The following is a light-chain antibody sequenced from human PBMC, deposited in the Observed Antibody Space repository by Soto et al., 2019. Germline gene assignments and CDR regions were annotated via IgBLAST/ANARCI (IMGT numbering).Light chain of an antibody. CDR3: QQYENYWT. J-gene: IGKJ1*01. CDR1: QSISAW. Sequence: DIQMTQSPSTLSATAGDRVTITCRASQSISAWLAWYQKKPGKAPKLLIYDASNLASRVQSSFSSSASATDFTLTSSNLQPADFANYYCQQYENYWTFGQGTKVEIK. CDR2: DAS. V-gene: IGKV1-5*01.